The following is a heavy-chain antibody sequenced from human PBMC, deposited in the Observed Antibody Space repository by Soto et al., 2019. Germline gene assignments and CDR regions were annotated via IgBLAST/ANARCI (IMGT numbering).Heavy chain of an antibody. CDR2: IQPGGSDL. CDR3: ARQINYMCVA. V-gene: IGHV5-51*01. J-gene: IGHJ5*02. CDR1: GYNFGSDW. Sequence: ESLKISCKGSGYNFGSDWIGWVRQMPGKGLEWMGIIQPGGSDLRYSPSFQGQVTISADKSINTAYLQWSSLKASDTAMYFCARQINYMCVAWCQGTQGTVS. D-gene: IGHD4-4*01.